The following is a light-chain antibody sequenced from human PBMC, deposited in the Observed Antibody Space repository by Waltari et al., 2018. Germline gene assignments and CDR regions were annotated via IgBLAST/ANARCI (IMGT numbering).Light chain of an antibody. CDR3: LQGYYYHT. CDR2: VAS. V-gene: IGKV1-39*01. J-gene: IGKJ2*01. Sequence: DIQMTQSPSSLSASVGDRVTITGRASQDISNYLSWYQQKPGKAPKLLIYVASSLQSGVPSRFSGSGSGTDFTLTISSLQPEDFATYYCLQGYYYHTFGQGTKLEVK. CDR1: QDISNY.